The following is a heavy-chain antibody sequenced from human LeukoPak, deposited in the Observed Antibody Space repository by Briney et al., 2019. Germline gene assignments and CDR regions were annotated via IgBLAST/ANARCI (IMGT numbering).Heavy chain of an antibody. CDR2: MYLSGTT. J-gene: IGHJ4*02. CDR3: AGLVGRYSSGLYYYYFDY. CDR1: GDSISSLDL. D-gene: IGHD3-22*01. Sequence: SETLSLTCTVSGDSISSLDLWSWVRQPPGKGLEWIGEMYLSGTTHSNPSVKSRVTISIDKSKNQFFLNLSSVTAADTAVYYCAGLVGRYSSGLYYYYFDYWGQGTLVTVSS. V-gene: IGHV4-4*02.